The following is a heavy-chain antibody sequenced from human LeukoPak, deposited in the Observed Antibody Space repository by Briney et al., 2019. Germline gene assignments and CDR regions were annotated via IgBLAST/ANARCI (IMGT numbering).Heavy chain of an antibody. CDR2: IAANGYDK. CDR3: AREVFFQFDY. CDR1: GVTFRKYW. V-gene: IGHV3-7*03. J-gene: IGHJ4*02. Sequence: QSGGSLRLSCAASGVTFRKYWMAWVRQAPGQGLEWVATIAANGYDKDYEDSLKGRFTISRDNAKNSLSLQIDNLRAEDTALYYCAREVFFQFDYWGQGALVTVSS.